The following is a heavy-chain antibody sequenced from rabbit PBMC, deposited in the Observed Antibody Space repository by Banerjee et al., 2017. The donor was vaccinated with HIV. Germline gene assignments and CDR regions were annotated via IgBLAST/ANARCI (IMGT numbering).Heavy chain of an antibody. J-gene: IGHJ4*01. CDR2: IYAGSSGST. CDR3: ARRTYYDDYGDYGQNL. CDR1: GFSFSSSYW. D-gene: IGHD2-1*01. Sequence: QEQLEESGGDLVKPEGSLTLTCTASGFSFSSSYWICWVRQAPGKGLEWIACIYAGSSGSTYYASWAKGRFTISKTSSTTVTLQMTSLTAADTATYFCARRTYYDDYGDYGQNLWGPGTLVTVS. V-gene: IGHV1S45*01.